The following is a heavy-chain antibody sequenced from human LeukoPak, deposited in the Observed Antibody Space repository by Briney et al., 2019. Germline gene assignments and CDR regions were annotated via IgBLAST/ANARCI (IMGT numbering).Heavy chain of an antibody. V-gene: IGHV4-34*01. CDR1: GGSFSGYY. D-gene: IGHD2-15*01. J-gene: IGHJ4*02. CDR3: ARGVYCSGGNCYLPLDF. Sequence: PSETLSLTCAVYGGSFSGYYWSWIRQPPGKGLEWIGEINHSGSTNYSPSLQSRVTISVDTSKNQFSLKLSSVTAADTAVYYCARGVYCSGGNCYLPLDFWGQGTLVTVSS. CDR2: INHSGST.